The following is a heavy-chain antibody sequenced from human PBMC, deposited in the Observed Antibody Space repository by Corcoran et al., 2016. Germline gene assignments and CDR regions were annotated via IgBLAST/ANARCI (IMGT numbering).Heavy chain of an antibody. CDR3: ARDSYYDFWSGYYMDAFDI. CDR2: ISAYNGNT. Sequence: QVQLVQSGAEVKKPGASVKVSCKASGYTFTSYGISWVRQAPGQGLEWMGWISAYNGNTNYAQKLQGRGTMTTDTATSTSYMELRSLRSEDAAVYYCARDSYYDFWSGYYMDAFDIWGQGTMVTVSS. D-gene: IGHD3-3*01. CDR1: GYTFTSYG. V-gene: IGHV1-18*01. J-gene: IGHJ3*02.